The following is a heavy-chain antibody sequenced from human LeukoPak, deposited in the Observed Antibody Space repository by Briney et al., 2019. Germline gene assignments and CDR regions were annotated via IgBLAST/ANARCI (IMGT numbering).Heavy chain of an antibody. CDR1: GYTFTSYY. Sequence: ASVKVSCKASGYTFTSYYMHWVRQAPGQGLEWMGIINPSGGSTSYAQKFQGRVTMTKDTSTSTVYMELSSLRSEDTAVYYCARGSVADYGDTTASFDYWGQGTLVTVSS. CDR2: INPSGGST. CDR3: ARGSVADYGDTTASFDY. J-gene: IGHJ4*02. D-gene: IGHD4-17*01. V-gene: IGHV1-46*01.